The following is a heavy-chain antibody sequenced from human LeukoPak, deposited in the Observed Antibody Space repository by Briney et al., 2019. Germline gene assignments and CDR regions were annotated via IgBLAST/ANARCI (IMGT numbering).Heavy chain of an antibody. V-gene: IGHV4-59*01. Sequence: SSETLCLTCAASGGSISGYYWNWIRQPPGKGLEWVGYIYYSGSNNYNPYLKSRVTISSDMSTNQFSLLQITMLAADTAVYYCGMVITLIRGLDPWGQGTLVTVSS. J-gene: IGHJ5*02. D-gene: IGHD3-10*01. CDR1: GGSISGYY. CDR2: IYYSGSN. CDR3: GMVITLIRGLDP.